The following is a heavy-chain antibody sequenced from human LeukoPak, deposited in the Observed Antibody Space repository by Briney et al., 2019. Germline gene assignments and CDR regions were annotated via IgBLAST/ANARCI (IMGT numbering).Heavy chain of an antibody. CDR1: GGSINNYY. V-gene: IGHV4-59*01. CDR2: IIYSGST. CDR3: ARHRGSGYPYFDY. D-gene: IGHD3-22*01. J-gene: IGHJ4*02. Sequence: RASETLSLTCTVSGGSINNYYWSWIRQPPGKGLEWIGYIIYSGSTNYNPSLKSRVTISVDTSKNQFSLKLSSLPAADTAVYYCARHRGSGYPYFDYWGQGTLVTVSS.